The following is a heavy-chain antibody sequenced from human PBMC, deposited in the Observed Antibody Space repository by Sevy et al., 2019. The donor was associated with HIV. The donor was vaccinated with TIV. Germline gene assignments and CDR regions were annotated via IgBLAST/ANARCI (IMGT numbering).Heavy chain of an antibody. CDR1: GFTFSSSG. D-gene: IGHD2-15*01. J-gene: IGHJ1*01. V-gene: IGHV3-33*08. Sequence: GGSLRLSCAASGFTFSSSGMHWVRQATGKGLEWVAVIWYDGSNIYYADSVKGRFTISRDNTKNTLYLQMNSLRAEDTAVYYCASEVQYCSGGSCYTVEYFQHWGQGTLVTVSS. CDR2: IWYDGSNI. CDR3: ASEVQYCSGGSCYTVEYFQH.